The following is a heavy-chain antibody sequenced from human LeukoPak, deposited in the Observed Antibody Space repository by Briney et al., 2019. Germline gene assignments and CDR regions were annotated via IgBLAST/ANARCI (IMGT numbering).Heavy chain of an antibody. CDR1: GFTFSSYG. CDR2: IRYDGSNK. Sequence: GGSLRLSCAASGFTFSSYGMHWVRQAPGKGLEWVAFIRYDGSNKYYADSVKGRFTISRDNSKNTLYLQMNSLRAEDTAVYYCAKDNLLIRWPGAFDIWGQGTMVTVSS. CDR3: AKDNLLIRWPGAFDI. V-gene: IGHV3-30*02. J-gene: IGHJ3*02. D-gene: IGHD4-23*01.